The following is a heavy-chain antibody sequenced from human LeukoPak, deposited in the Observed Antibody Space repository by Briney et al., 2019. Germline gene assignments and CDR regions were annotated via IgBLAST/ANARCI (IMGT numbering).Heavy chain of an antibody. Sequence: SETLSLTCAAYGGSFSGYYWNWIRQPPGKGLEWIGYIYYSGSTNYNPSLKSRVTISVDTSKNQFSLKLSSVTAADTAVYYCAVRIAAAGTPFDYWGQGTLVTVSS. D-gene: IGHD6-13*01. CDR2: IYYSGST. CDR3: AVRIAAAGTPFDY. V-gene: IGHV4-59*01. J-gene: IGHJ4*02. CDR1: GGSFSGYY.